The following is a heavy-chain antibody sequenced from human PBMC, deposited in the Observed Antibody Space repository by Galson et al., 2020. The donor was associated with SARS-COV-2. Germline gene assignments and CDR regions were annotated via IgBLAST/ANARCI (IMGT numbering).Heavy chain of an antibody. V-gene: IGHV4-34*01. CDR2: IHHSGRT. Sequence: SETLSLPCPAHDGSSSNYYWTWIRQPPGKGLEWIGEIHHSGRTKYNTSLKSRVTISTDTSKNQFSLKLNSVTAADTALYYCARASVAENWFDPWGQGTLVTVSS. CDR3: ARASVAENWFDP. D-gene: IGHD2-21*01. J-gene: IGHJ5*02. CDR1: DGSSSNYY.